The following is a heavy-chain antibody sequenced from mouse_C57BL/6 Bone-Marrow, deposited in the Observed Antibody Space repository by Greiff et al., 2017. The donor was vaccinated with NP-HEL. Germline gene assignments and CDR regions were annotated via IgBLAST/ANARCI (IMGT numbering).Heavy chain of an antibody. CDR3: ARIDGYSYYYAMDY. CDR2: ISSGSSTI. J-gene: IGHJ4*01. V-gene: IGHV5-17*01. D-gene: IGHD2-3*01. Sequence: GVEWVAYISSGSSTIYYADTVKGRFTISRDNAKNTLFLQMTSLRSEDTAMYYCARIDGYSYYYAMDYWGQGTSVTVSS.